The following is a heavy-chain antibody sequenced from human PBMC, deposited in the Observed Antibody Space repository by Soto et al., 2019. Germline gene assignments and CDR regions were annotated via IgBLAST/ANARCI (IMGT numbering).Heavy chain of an antibody. CDR2: INPSGGST. Sequence: QVQLVQSGAEVKKPGASVKVSCKASGYTFTSYYMHWVRQAPGQGLEWMGIINPSGGSTSYAQKFQGRVTMTRDTSTSTVYMELSSLRSEDTAVYYCARDGWGGDHDILTGYYTWGQGTLVTVSS. CDR1: GYTFTSYY. CDR3: ARDGWGGDHDILTGYYT. D-gene: IGHD3-9*01. J-gene: IGHJ4*02. V-gene: IGHV1-46*03.